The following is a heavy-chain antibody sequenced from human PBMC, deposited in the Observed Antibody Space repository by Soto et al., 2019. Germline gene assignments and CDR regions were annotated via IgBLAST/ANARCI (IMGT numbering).Heavy chain of an antibody. J-gene: IGHJ4*02. D-gene: IGHD2-8*01. CDR2: INGDGSST. V-gene: IGHV3-74*01. Sequence: GGSLRLSCAASGFTFSNYWMHWVRQAPGKGLVWVSRINGDGSSTSYADSVKGRFTISRDNTKNTLYLHMNSLRAEDTAVYYCAGRDCANGVCYFYWGQGTLVTVYS. CDR3: AGRDCANGVCYFY. CDR1: GFTFSNYW.